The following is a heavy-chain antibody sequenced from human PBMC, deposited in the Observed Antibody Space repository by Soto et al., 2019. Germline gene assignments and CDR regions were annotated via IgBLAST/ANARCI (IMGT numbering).Heavy chain of an antibody. Sequence: SVKVSCKASGGTFSSYTSSWVRQAPGQGLEWMGRIIPILGIANYAQKFQGRVTITADKSTSTAYMELSSLRSEDTAMYYCARGERQQQRDYWGQGTLVTVSS. D-gene: IGHD6-13*01. CDR1: GGTFSSYT. V-gene: IGHV1-69*02. CDR3: ARGERQQQRDY. J-gene: IGHJ4*02. CDR2: IIPILGIA.